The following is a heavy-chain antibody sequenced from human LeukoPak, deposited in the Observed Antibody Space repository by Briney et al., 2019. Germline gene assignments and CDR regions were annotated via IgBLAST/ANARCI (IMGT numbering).Heavy chain of an antibody. CDR3: AREGGLLWALDY. D-gene: IGHD3/OR15-3a*01. J-gene: IGHJ4*02. CDR2: IYSDGST. Sequence: GGSLRLSCAVSGLSVSSNYMSWVRQAPGKGLEWVSLIYSDGSTYYADSVKGRFTISRENSKNTLYLQMNSLRAEDTAVYYCAREGGLLWALDYWGQGTLVTVSS. V-gene: IGHV3-53*01. CDR1: GLSVSSNY.